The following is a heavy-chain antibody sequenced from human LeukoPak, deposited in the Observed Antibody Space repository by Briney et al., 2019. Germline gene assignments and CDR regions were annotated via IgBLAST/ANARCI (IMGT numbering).Heavy chain of an antibody. J-gene: IGHJ3*02. CDR2: IGTAGDT. V-gene: IGHV3-13*01. CDR3: ARTGGYGSGSYYSNDAFDI. CDR1: GFTFSSYD. D-gene: IGHD3-10*01. Sequence: HPGGSLRLSCAASGFTFSSYDMHWVRQATGKGLEWVSAIGTAGDTYYPGSVKGRFTISRENAKNSLYLQMNSLRAGDTAVYYCARTGGYGSGSYYSNDAFDIWGQGTMVTVSS.